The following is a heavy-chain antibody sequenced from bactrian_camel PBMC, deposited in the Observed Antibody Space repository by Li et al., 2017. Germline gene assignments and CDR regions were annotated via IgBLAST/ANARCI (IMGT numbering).Heavy chain of an antibody. V-gene: IGHV3S26*01. J-gene: IGHJ4*01. CDR3: ARCLARDSDYRRADEYAF. Sequence: QVQLVESGGGSVQAGGSLRLSCAASGFTYTSYCIGWFRQSPGKEREGVARVHSDGGTSYGDSVKGRFTISKDLATHTLYLQMNDLQPGDSAIYSCARCLARDSDYRRADEYAFWGQGTQVTVS. CDR1: GFTYTSYC. CDR2: VHSDGGT. D-gene: IGHD2*01.